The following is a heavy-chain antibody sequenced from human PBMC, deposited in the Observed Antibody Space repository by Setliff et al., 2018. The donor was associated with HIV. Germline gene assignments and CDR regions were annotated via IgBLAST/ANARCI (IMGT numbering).Heavy chain of an antibody. CDR3: ARSGVYDHFSGYFIRPFDY. CDR2: IYRDGFT. Sequence: GESLRLSCVASGFNITNEYLSWVRQSPGKGLECVSVIYRDGFTFYTDSVKGRFTISRDTSRNTVYLQMKSLKAEDTALYYCARSGVYDHFSGYFIRPFDYWGQGALVTVSS. J-gene: IGHJ4*02. CDR1: GFNITNEY. D-gene: IGHD3-22*01. V-gene: IGHV3-53*01.